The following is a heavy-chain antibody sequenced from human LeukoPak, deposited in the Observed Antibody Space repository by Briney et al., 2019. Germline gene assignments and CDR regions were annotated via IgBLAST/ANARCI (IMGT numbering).Heavy chain of an antibody. CDR1: GYTFTGYH. D-gene: IGHD2-2*01. CDR2: INPNSGGT. Sequence: ASVKVSCKASGYTFTGYHIHWVRQAPGQGLEWMGWINPNSGGTNYAQKFQGRVTMTRDTSISTAYMELSRLTFDDTAVYYCGRKSASRKTSELDYWGQGTLVTVSS. J-gene: IGHJ4*02. V-gene: IGHV1-2*02. CDR3: GRKSASRKTSELDY.